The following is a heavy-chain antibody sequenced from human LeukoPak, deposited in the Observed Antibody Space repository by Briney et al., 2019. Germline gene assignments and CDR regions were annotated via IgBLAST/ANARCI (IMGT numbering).Heavy chain of an antibody. V-gene: IGHV3-7*01. D-gene: IGHD2-2*01. CDR3: ARACSRTSCPFEY. J-gene: IGHJ4*02. CDR2: INQDGSEK. CDR1: GFTLSSYW. Sequence: GGSLRLSCAASGFTLSSYWMSWVRHAPGKGLEWVANINQDGSEKYYVDSVKGRFAISRDNAKNSLYLQMNSLRAEDTAVYYCARACSRTSCPFEYWGQGTLVTVSS.